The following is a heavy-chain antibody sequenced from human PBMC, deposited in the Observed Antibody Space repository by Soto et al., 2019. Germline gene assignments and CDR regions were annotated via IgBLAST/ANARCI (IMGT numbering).Heavy chain of an antibody. Sequence: GASVKVSCKASGGTFSSYAISWVRQAPGQGLEWMGWINPNSGGTNYAQKFQGWVTMTRDTSISTAYMELSRLRSDDTAVYYCARGTYYYDSSGYYYVRDPYGMDVWGQGTTVTVSS. CDR3: ARGTYYYDSSGYYYVRDPYGMDV. CDR2: INPNSGGT. J-gene: IGHJ6*02. V-gene: IGHV1-2*04. D-gene: IGHD3-22*01. CDR1: GGTFSSYA.